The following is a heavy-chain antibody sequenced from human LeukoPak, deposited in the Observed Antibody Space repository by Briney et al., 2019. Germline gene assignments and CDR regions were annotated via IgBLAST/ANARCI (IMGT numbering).Heavy chain of an antibody. CDR2: ISNSGST. V-gene: IGHV4-59*01. CDR1: GGSISYYY. J-gene: IGHJ4*02. Sequence: ASETLSLTCNVSGGSISYYYWTWIRQPPGTGQEWIGSISNSGSTNYNPSLKSRVTISVDTSKNQISLKLSSVTAADTAVYYCARSRDGYNLGYWGQGTLVTVSS. CDR3: ARSRDGYNLGY. D-gene: IGHD5-24*01.